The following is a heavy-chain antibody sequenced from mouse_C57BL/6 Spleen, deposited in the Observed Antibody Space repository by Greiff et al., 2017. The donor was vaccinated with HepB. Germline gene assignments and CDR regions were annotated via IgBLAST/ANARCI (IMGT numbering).Heavy chain of an antibody. CDR2: IHPNSGST. Sequence: QVQLQQPGAELVKPGASVKLSCKASGYTFTSYWMHWVKQRPGQGLEWIGMIHPNSGSTNYNEKFKSKATLTVDKSSSTAYMQLSSLTSEDSAVYYCARSHYDPHYYAMDYWGQGTSVTVSS. J-gene: IGHJ4*01. D-gene: IGHD2-4*01. CDR3: ARSHYDPHYYAMDY. V-gene: IGHV1-64*01. CDR1: GYTFTSYW.